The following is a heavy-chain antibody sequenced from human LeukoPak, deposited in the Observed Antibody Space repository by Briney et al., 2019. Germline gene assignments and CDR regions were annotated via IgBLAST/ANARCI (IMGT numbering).Heavy chain of an antibody. D-gene: IGHD3-16*01. Sequence: GGSLRLSCAASGFTFSNYDMHWVRQATGKGLEWVSSIDTDGDTSYPDSVKGRFTISRENAKSSLYPQMNSLRAGDTAIYYCARELGNAGSFDIWGQGTMVTVSS. CDR1: GFTFSNYD. V-gene: IGHV3-13*01. J-gene: IGHJ3*02. CDR2: IDTDGDT. CDR3: ARELGNAGSFDI.